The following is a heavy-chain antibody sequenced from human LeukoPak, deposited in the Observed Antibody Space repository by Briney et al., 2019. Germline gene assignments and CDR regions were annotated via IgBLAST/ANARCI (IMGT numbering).Heavy chain of an antibody. J-gene: IGHJ6*03. CDR1: GFTFSSYG. D-gene: IGHD1-14*01. V-gene: IGHV3-30*02. CDR2: IRYDGSNK. CDR3: ARDFRTNYYYYMDV. Sequence: PGGSLRLSCAASGFTFSSYGMHWVRQAPGKGLEWVAFIRYDGSNKYYADSVKGRFTISRDNSKNTLYLHVNSLRPEDTAVYYCARDFRTNYYYYMDVWGKGTTVTVSS.